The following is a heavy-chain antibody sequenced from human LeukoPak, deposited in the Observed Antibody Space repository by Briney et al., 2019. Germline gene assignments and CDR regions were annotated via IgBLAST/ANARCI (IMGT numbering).Heavy chain of an antibody. CDR2: ITDSGGTT. CDR1: GFTFRNCA. CDR3: AKLWRGSYPRYFDY. J-gene: IGHJ4*02. D-gene: IGHD1-26*01. V-gene: IGHV3-23*01. Sequence: GGSLRLSCAASGFTFRNCAMSWVRQAPGKGLEWVSVITDSGGTTFYADSVKGRFTISRDNSKNTLYLQMNSLSAEDSAIYYCAKLWRGSYPRYFDYWGQGALVTVSS.